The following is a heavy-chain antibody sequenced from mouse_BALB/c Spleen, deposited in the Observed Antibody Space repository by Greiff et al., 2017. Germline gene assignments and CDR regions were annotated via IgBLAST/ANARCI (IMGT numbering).Heavy chain of an antibody. D-gene: IGHD1-1*01. CDR1: GYTFTDYN. CDR2: INPYNGCT. V-gene: IGHV1S29*02. J-gene: IGHJ2*01. Sequence: VQLQQSGPELVKPGASVKISCKASGYTFTDYNMHWVKQSPGKSLEWIGYINPYNGCTGYNQKFKSKATLTADNSSSTAYMELRSLTSEDSAVYYCASSGYDGSSHLYYLDYWGQGTTGTVSS. CDR3: ASSGYDGSSHLYYLDY.